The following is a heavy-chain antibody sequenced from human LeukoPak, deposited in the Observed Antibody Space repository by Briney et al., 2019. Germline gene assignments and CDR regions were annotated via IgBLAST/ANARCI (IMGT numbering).Heavy chain of an antibody. CDR2: IYYSGST. J-gene: IGHJ4*02. CDR3: AREEYYYDSSGLGGFDY. V-gene: IGHV4-59*01. D-gene: IGHD3-22*01. CDR1: GDSFGTYY. Sequence: SETLSLTCTVSGDSFGTYYWNWIRQPPGKGLEWIGYIYYSGSTNYNPSLKSRVTISVDTSKNQFSLKLSSVTAADTAVYYCAREEYYYDSSGLGGFDYWGQGTLVTVSS.